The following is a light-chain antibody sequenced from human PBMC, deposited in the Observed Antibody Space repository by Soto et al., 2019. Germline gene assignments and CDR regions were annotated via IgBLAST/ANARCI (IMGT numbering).Light chain of an antibody. J-gene: IGKJ1*01. CDR3: HQRSNLPPWT. V-gene: IGKV3-11*01. CDR1: QSVSRY. CDR2: DET. Sequence: EIVLTQSPASLSLSPGDRATLSCRASQSVSRYFAWFQQKPGQAPRLLIYDETTRAAGVPDRFSASGSGTDCTLTISSLEPEDFAVYYCHQRSNLPPWTFGQGTKVEIK.